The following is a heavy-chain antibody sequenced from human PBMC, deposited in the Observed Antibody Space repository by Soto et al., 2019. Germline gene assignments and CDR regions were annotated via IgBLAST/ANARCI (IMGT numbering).Heavy chain of an antibody. Sequence: GGSLRLSCAASGFTFDDYAMHWVRQAPGKGLEWVSGISWNSGSIGYADSVKGRFTISRDNAKNSLYLQMNSLRAEDTALYYCAKDVAARPPFEYFQHWGQGTLVTVSS. V-gene: IGHV3-9*01. CDR1: GFTFDDYA. J-gene: IGHJ1*01. CDR2: ISWNSGSI. CDR3: AKDVAARPPFEYFQH. D-gene: IGHD6-6*01.